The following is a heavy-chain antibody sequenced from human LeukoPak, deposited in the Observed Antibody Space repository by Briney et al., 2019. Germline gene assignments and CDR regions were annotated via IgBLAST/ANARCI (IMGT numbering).Heavy chain of an antibody. D-gene: IGHD5-12*01. Sequence: GGSLRLSCAASGFTFTTFWMGWVRQAPGKGLEWVANIKQDGSDKYYVDSVKGRFTISRDNAKNSLYLQMSSLRAEDTALYYCARGYSGYAYWGQGTLVTVSS. V-gene: IGHV3-7*03. CDR2: IKQDGSDK. J-gene: IGHJ4*02. CDR3: ARGYSGYAY. CDR1: GFTFTTFW.